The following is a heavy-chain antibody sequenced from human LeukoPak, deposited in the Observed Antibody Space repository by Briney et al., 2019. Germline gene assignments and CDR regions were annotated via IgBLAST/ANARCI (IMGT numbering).Heavy chain of an antibody. CDR1: GYTLTDYY. Sequence: GASVKVSCKASGYTLTDYYMHWVRQAPGQGLEWMGRINPNSGGTNYAQKFQGRVTMTRDTSISTVYMELSRLRSDDTAVYYCARVGPPDASGMDVWGQGTTVTVSS. D-gene: IGHD2-2*01. V-gene: IGHV1-2*06. CDR2: INPNSGGT. J-gene: IGHJ6*02. CDR3: ARVGPPDASGMDV.